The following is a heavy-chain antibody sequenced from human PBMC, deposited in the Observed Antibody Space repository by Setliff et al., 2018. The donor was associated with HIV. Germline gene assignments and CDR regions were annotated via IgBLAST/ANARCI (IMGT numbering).Heavy chain of an antibody. CDR1: GYTFTSYY. Sequence: ASVKVTCKASGYTFTSYYLHWLRQAPGQGLEWMGMINPSGGSASYAQKFQGRVTMSRDTYTSTVYMEMSSQRSEDTAVYYCARDYFDSSAYHYGFGAFDIWGQGTMVTVSS. V-gene: IGHV1-46*01. J-gene: IGHJ3*02. D-gene: IGHD3-22*01. CDR3: ARDYFDSSAYHYGFGAFDI. CDR2: INPSGGSA.